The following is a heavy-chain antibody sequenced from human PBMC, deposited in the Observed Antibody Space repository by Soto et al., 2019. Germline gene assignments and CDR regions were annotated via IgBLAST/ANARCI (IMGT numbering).Heavy chain of an antibody. CDR3: ARQSEYCTNGVCYYAGAFDI. Sequence: PGESLKISCKGSGYSFTSYWISWVRQMPGKGLEWMGRIDPSDSYTNYSPSFQGHVTISADKSISTAYLQWSSLKASDTAMYYCARQSEYCTNGVCYYAGAFDIWGQGTMVTVSS. J-gene: IGHJ3*02. CDR1: GYSFTSYW. D-gene: IGHD2-8*01. CDR2: IDPSDSYT. V-gene: IGHV5-10-1*01.